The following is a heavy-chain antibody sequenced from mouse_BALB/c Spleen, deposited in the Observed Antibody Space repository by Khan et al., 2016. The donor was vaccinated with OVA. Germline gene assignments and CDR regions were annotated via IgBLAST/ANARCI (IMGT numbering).Heavy chain of an antibody. CDR3: AKHGSSSAWLTY. CDR2: INPSTGYT. J-gene: IGHJ3*01. V-gene: IGHV1-7*01. D-gene: IGHD1-1*01. Sequence: QIQLVQSGAELAKPGASVKMSCKASGYTFPSYWMHWVKQRPGQGLEWIGYINPSTGYTEYNQRFKDKATLTADKSSSTAYMQLISLTSEESAVYYCAKHGSSSAWLTYWGQGTLVTVSA. CDR1: GYTFPSYW.